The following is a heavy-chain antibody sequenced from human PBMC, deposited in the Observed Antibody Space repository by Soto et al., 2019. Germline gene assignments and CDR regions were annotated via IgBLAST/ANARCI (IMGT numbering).Heavy chain of an antibody. CDR2: IYDSGST. V-gene: IGHV4-31*02. D-gene: IGHD2-2*01. Sequence: WTWIRHHPGKGLEWIGYIYDSGSTKHNPSLKSRITISVDTSKTQFSLKLNSVTAADTAVYYCARTKTSSTSFHVDDWGQGTPVTVSS. CDR3: ARTKTSSTSFHVDD. J-gene: IGHJ4*02.